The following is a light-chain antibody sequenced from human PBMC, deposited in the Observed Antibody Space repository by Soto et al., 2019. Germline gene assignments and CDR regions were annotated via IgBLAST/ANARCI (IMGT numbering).Light chain of an antibody. J-gene: IGLJ3*02. Sequence: QSVLTQPPSVSGAPGQRVTISCTGSSSNIGAGYNVHWYQQVPGTAPKLLIYGDSNRPSGVPDRFSGSKSGTSASLAITGLQAEDEADYYCQSYDSTLSGWLFGGRTKLTVL. CDR3: QSYDSTLSGWL. CDR2: GDS. V-gene: IGLV1-40*01. CDR1: SSNIGAGYN.